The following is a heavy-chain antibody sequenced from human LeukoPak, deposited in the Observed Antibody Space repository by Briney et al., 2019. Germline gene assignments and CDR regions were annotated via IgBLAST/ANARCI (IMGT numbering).Heavy chain of an antibody. CDR2: ISSNGGST. D-gene: IGHD3-22*01. Sequence: GGSLRLSCAASGFTFSSYAMHWVRQAPGKGLEYVSAISSNGGSTYYANSVKGRFTISRDNSKNTLYLQMGSLRAEDTALYYCAKGSSGYLSSCSDYWGQGTLVTVSS. V-gene: IGHV3-64*01. CDR3: AKGSSGYLSSCSDY. CDR1: GFTFSSYA. J-gene: IGHJ4*02.